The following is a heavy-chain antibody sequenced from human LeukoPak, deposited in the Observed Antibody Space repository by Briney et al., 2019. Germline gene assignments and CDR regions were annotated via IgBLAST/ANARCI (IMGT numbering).Heavy chain of an antibody. CDR2: INHSGST. V-gene: IGHV4-34*01. D-gene: IGHD3-10*01. CDR1: GGSFSGFY. CDR3: ARERKPPYYYGSGSYFDY. J-gene: IGHJ4*02. Sequence: KPSETLSLTCAVYGGSFSGFYWTWIRQPPGKGLEWIGEINHSGSTNYNPSLKSRVTISVDKSKNQFSLQLNSVTPEDTAVYYCARERKPPYYYGSGSYFDYWGQGTLVTVSS.